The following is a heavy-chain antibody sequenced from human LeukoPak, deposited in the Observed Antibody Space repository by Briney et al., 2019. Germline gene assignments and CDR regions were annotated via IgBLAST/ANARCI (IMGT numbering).Heavy chain of an antibody. CDR2: ISRDGSSH. V-gene: IGHV3-30*15. Sequence: GRSLKLSCAASGFTLSGSPMHWVRQAPGKGLEWVAIISRDGSSHYYAESVKGRFTISRDNSETTVYLQMSSLRAEDTAVYYCAREGNRASHINYYYFYMDVWGKGTTVAVSS. D-gene: IGHD2/OR15-2a*01. CDR3: AREGNRASHINYYYFYMDV. CDR1: GFTLSGSP. J-gene: IGHJ6*03.